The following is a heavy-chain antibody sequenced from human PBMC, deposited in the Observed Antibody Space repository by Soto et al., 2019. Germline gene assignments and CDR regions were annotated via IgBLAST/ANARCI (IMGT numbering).Heavy chain of an antibody. CDR3: SAYSTFPSYFDH. Sequence: GASVKVSWKASGYTFTNYVIYWVRQAPGQRLEWMGWINAGNGDPRYSQKFQGRLTITRDISATTAYMELSSLRSEDTALYFCSAYSTFPSYFDHWGQGTLVTVSS. D-gene: IGHD2-2*01. CDR2: INAGNGDP. CDR1: GYTFTNYV. J-gene: IGHJ4*02. V-gene: IGHV1-3*01.